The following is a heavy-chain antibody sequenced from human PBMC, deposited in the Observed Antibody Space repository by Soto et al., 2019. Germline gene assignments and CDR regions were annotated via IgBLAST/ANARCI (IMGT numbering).Heavy chain of an antibody. CDR2: ISYDGSNK. CDR1: GFTFSSYG. Sequence: QVQVVESGGGVVQPGRSLRLSCAASGFTFSSYGMHWVRQAPGKGLEWVAVISYDGSNKYYADSVKGRFTISRDNSKNTLYLQMNSLRAEDTAVYYCAKGTWVVDVWGQGTTVTVSS. D-gene: IGHD3-16*01. CDR3: AKGTWVVDV. J-gene: IGHJ6*02. V-gene: IGHV3-30*18.